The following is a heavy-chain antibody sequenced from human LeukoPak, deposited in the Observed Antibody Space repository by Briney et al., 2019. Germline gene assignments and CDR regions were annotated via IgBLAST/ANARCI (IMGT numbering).Heavy chain of an antibody. CDR3: ARGLVAARRGGNY. V-gene: IGHV3-21*01. Sequence: GGSLRLSCAASGFTFSSYSMNWVRQAPGKGLEWVSSISSSSSYIYYADSVKGRFTISRDNAKNSLYLQMNSLRAEDTAVYYCARGLVAARRGGNYGGKGTLVTVSS. D-gene: IGHD6-6*01. CDR1: GFTFSSYS. J-gene: IGHJ4*02. CDR2: ISSSSSYI.